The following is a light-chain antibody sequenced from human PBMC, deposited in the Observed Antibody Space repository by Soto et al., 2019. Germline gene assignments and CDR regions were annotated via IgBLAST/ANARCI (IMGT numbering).Light chain of an antibody. J-gene: IGKJ3*01. CDR3: QQYDNWPPFT. CDR1: QSVGSH. CDR2: GAS. V-gene: IGKV3-15*01. Sequence: EIVMTQSPATLSVSPGERATLSCRASQSVGSHLAWYQQRPGQAPRLLIYGASYRATGIPARFSGSGSGTDFTLIISSLQSEDFAVSYCQQYDNWPPFTFGPGTKVDIK.